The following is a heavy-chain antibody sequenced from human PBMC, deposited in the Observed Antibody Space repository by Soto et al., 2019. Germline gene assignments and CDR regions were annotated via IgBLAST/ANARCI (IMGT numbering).Heavy chain of an antibody. CDR1: GDTLTNSG. J-gene: IGHJ4*02. CDR3: ASAPRRSSGWYYFDY. CDR2: ISAYDGNT. Sequence: GASVKVCCEASGDTLTNSGVSWVRQAPGQGLEWMGWISAYDGNTNSAQNLQGRVTMTTDTSTSTAYMELRSLGSDDTAVYYCASAPRRSSGWYYFDYWGQGTLVTSPQ. V-gene: IGHV1-18*01. D-gene: IGHD6-19*01.